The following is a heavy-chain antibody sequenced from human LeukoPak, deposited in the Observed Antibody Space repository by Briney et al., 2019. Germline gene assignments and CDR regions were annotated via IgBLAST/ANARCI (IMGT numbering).Heavy chain of an antibody. CDR3: ARDPRGDSSPFFDF. CDR2: IYHSGST. V-gene: IGHV4-30-2*01. D-gene: IGHD6-13*01. J-gene: IGHJ4*02. Sequence: PSQTLSLTCTVSGGSISSGGYYWSWIRQPPGKGLEWIGYIYHSGSTYYNPSLKSRVTISVDRSKNQFSLKLSSVTAADTAVYYCARDPRGDSSPFFDFWGQGTLVTVSS. CDR1: GGSISSGGYY.